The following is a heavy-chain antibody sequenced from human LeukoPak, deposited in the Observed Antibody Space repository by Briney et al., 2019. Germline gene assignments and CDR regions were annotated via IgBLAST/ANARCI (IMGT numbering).Heavy chain of an antibody. V-gene: IGHV4-59*12. CDR1: GGSISSYY. D-gene: IGHD6-6*01. J-gene: IGHJ6*03. CDR3: ARVRERIVVYSSSPDSNYYYYYYMDV. Sequence: PSETLSLTCSVSGGSISSYYWSWIRQPPGKGLEWFGSIYYSGSTYYNPSLKSRVTISVDTSKNQFSLKLSSVTAADTAVYYCARVRERIVVYSSSPDSNYYYYYYMDVWGKGTTVTVSS. CDR2: IYYSGST.